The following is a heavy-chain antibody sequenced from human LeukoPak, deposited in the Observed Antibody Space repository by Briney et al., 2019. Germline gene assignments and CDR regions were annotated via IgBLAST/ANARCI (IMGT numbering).Heavy chain of an antibody. CDR1: GGSISSSSYY. J-gene: IGHJ4*02. Sequence: SETLSLTCTVSGGSISSSSYYWGWIRQPPGKGLEWIGSIYYSGSTYYNPSLKSRVTISVDTSKNQFSLKLSSVTAADTAVYYCARQLWHQHCYFDYWGQGTLVTVSS. CDR3: ARQLWHQHCYFDY. CDR2: IYYSGST. D-gene: IGHD5-18*01. V-gene: IGHV4-39*01.